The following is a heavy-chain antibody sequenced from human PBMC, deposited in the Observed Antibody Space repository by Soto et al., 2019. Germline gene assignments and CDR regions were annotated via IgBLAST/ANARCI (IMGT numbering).Heavy chain of an antibody. Sequence: GGSLRLSCAASGFTFSSYSMNWVRQAPGKGLEWVSAISGSGGSTYYADSVKGRFTISRDNSKNTLYLQMNSLRAEDTAVYYCAKESRITMVRGVIDYWGQGTLVTISS. CDR2: ISGSGGST. CDR3: AKESRITMVRGVIDY. V-gene: IGHV3-23*01. CDR1: GFTFSSYS. J-gene: IGHJ4*02. D-gene: IGHD3-10*01.